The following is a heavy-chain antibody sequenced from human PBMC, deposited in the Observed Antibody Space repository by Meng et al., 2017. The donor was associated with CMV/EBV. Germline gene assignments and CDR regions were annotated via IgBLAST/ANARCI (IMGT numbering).Heavy chain of an antibody. CDR3: ARAQTIHAVDV. D-gene: IGHD5-24*01. CDR2: INHSGST. Sequence: TLSLTCAVYGGSFSGYYWSWIRQPPGKGLEWIGEINHSGSTNYNPSLKSRVTISVDTSKNQFSLKLSSVTAADTAVYYCARAQTIHAVDVWGQGTTVTVSS. V-gene: IGHV4-34*01. J-gene: IGHJ6*02. CDR1: GGSFSGYY.